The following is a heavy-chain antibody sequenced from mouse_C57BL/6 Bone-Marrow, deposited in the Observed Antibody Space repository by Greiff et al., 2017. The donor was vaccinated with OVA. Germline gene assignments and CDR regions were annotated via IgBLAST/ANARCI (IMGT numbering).Heavy chain of an antibody. J-gene: IGHJ2*01. CDR1: GFTFSSYG. CDR3: AREGGRWDY. CDR2: ISSGGSYT. Sequence: EVKLQESGGDLVKPGGSLKLSCAASGFTFSSYGMSWVRQTPDKRLEWVATISSGGSYTYYPDSVKGRFTISRDNAKNTLYLQMSSLKSEDTAMYYCAREGGRWDYWGQGTTLTVSS. V-gene: IGHV5-6*01. D-gene: IGHD1-1*01.